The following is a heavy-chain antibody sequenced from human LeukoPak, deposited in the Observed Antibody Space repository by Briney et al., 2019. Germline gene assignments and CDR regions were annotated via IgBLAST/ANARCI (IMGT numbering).Heavy chain of an antibody. D-gene: IGHD1-26*01. V-gene: IGHV4-31*03. J-gene: IGHJ3*02. CDR1: GGSISSGGYY. Sequence: SETLSLTCTVSGGSISSGGYYWSWIRQHPGKGLEWIGYIYYSGSTYYNPSLKSRVTISVDMSKNQFSLKLSSVTAADTAVYYCARVRPGADAFDIWGQGTMVTVSS. CDR3: ARVRPGADAFDI. CDR2: IYYSGST.